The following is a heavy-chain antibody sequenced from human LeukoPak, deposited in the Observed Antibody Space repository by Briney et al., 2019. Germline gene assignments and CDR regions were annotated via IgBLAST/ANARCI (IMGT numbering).Heavy chain of an antibody. CDR2: ISGSGGST. CDR3: AKDNWEIFAVAGFDY. J-gene: IGHJ4*02. D-gene: IGHD6-19*01. Sequence: QSGGSLRLSCAASGFTFSSYAMSWVRQAPGKGLEWVSAISGSGGSTYYADSVKGRFTISRDNSKNTLYLQMNSLRAEDTAVYYCAKDNWEIFAVAGFDYWGQGTLVTVSS. V-gene: IGHV3-23*01. CDR1: GFTFSSYA.